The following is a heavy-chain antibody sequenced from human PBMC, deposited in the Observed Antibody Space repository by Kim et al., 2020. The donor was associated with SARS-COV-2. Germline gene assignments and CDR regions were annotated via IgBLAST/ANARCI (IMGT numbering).Heavy chain of an antibody. V-gene: IGHV4-39*01. Sequence: SETLSLTCTVSGASISTNDHYWAWIRQPPGKGLEWIGNIFDSANIYYNPSLKSRAAISVDTSKNQFSLKLASVTAADTAIYYCARRSEVVVDPTAIPTFVLDSWGQGTVVTVSS. CDR2: IFDSANI. CDR1: GASISTNDHY. CDR3: ARRSEVVVDPTAIPTFVLDS. D-gene: IGHD2-2*01. J-gene: IGHJ4*02.